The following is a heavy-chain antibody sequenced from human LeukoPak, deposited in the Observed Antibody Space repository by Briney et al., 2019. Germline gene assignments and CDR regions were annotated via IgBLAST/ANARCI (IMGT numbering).Heavy chain of an antibody. D-gene: IGHD1-14*01. CDR1: DYSISSSYY. Sequence: PSETLSLTCSVSDYSISSSYYWGWIRQPPGKGLEWIGNIYHSGSTYYNPSLTGRVTISVDTSKNQFSLKLSSVTAADTAVYYCARGGSDAFDIWGQGTMVTVSS. V-gene: IGHV4-38-2*02. CDR3: ARGGSDAFDI. J-gene: IGHJ3*02. CDR2: IYHSGST.